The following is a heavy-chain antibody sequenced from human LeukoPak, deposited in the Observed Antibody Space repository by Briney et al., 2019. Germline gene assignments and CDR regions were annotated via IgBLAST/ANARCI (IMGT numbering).Heavy chain of an antibody. CDR3: ARDFSPVPAAILPFDY. J-gene: IGHJ4*02. V-gene: IGHV6-1*01. Sequence: SQTLSLTCAISGDSVSSNSAAWNWIRPSPSRGLEWLGRTYYRSKWYNDYAVSVKSRITINPDTSKNQFSLQLNSVTPEDTAVYYCARDFSPVPAAILPFDYWGQGTLVTVSS. CDR2: TYYRSKWYN. D-gene: IGHD2-2*01. CDR1: GDSVSSNSAA.